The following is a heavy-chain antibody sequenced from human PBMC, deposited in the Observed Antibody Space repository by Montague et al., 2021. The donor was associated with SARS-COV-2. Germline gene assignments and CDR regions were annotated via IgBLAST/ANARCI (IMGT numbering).Heavy chain of an antibody. J-gene: IGHJ5*02. CDR3: AGRLTGLEPPFDP. Sequence: SETLSLTCNVSGDSINSSTYYWAWLPQRPGMELVWIGNIYCSGSTMYNPSRKRRVTMYVDTSKNQFSLHLNLVTAADTSVYYCAGRLTGLEPPFDPWGQGTLVIVSS. CDR2: IYCSGST. V-gene: IGHV4-39*01. CDR1: GDSINSSTYY. D-gene: IGHD1-1*01.